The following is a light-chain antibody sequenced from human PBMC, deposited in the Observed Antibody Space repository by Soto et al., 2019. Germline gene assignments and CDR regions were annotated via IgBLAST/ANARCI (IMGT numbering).Light chain of an antibody. J-gene: IGLJ3*02. CDR3: ETWDSSLSAGV. V-gene: IGLV1-51*01. CDR2: DND. CDR1: RSNIGNNA. Sequence: QSGLTQPPSVSAAPGQKVTVSCSGSRSNIGNNAVAWYQPLPGTAPKLLIYDNDKRPSGISDRFSASKSGTSATLAITGLQTGDEADHYCETWDSSLSAGVSGGGTKVTVL.